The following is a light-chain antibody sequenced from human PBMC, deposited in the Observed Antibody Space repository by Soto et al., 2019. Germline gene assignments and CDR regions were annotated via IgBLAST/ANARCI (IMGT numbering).Light chain of an antibody. CDR2: GFT. V-gene: IGLV2-14*03. Sequence: QSVLTQPASVSGSRGQSITISCIVNSSDGGGDRYVSWYQQRAGKAPQLMMYGFTYRPPGVPSRFSGSRSGNTASLTILGLQAEDEAEYYFNSYARRGTVIFCGGTKLTVL. J-gene: IGLJ2*01. CDR3: NSYARRGTVI. CDR1: SSDGGGDRY.